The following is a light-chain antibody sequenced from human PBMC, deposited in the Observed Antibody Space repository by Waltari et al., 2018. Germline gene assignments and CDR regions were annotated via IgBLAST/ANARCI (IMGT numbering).Light chain of an antibody. CDR1: SSNIGNSY. Sequence: QSVLMQPPSVSAAPGQMVTISCSGSSSNIGNSYVSWYQQLPGTTPKLLLYDNNKRPSGTPDRFSGSKSGTSATLGITGLQTGDEADYYCGTWDSSLRTVVFGGGTKLTVL. J-gene: IGLJ2*01. CDR3: GTWDSSLRTVV. CDR2: DNN. V-gene: IGLV1-51*01.